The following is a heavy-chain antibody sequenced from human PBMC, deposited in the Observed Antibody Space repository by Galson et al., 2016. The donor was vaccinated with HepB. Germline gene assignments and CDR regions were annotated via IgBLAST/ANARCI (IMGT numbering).Heavy chain of an antibody. D-gene: IGHD2-8*01. J-gene: IGHJ5*02. CDR2: VYGSGST. CDR1: GDSISGSQ. V-gene: IGHV4-59*08. CDR3: ARNFGMLTGEP. Sequence: SETLSLTCSVSGDSISGSQWRWIRQPPGQGLEWIANVYGSGSTDYNVSLKSRLEVSVDTSRNQFSLRLTSVTAADTAVYYCARNFGMLTGEPWGQGILVTVSS.